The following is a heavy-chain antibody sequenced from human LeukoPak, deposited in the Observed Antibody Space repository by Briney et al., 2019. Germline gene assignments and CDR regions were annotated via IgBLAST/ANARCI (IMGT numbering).Heavy chain of an antibody. J-gene: IGHJ6*03. V-gene: IGHV4-59*01. CDR3: ARADYYYMDV. CDR1: GGSISSYY. Sequence: ASETLSLTCTVSGGSISSYYWSWLRQPPGQGLEWIGYIYYSGSTNYNPSLKSRVTISVDTSKNQFSLKLSSVTAADTAVYYCARADYYYMDVWGKGTTVTVSS. CDR2: IYYSGST.